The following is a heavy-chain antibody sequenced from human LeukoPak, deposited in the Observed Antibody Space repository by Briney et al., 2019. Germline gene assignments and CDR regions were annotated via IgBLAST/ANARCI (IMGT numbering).Heavy chain of an antibody. CDR1: GGSISGYY. D-gene: IGHD6-13*01. Sequence: SETLSLTCTVSGGSISGYYWSWIRQPPGKGLEWIGEINHSGSTNYNPSLKSRVTISVDTSKNQFSLKLSSVTAADTAVYYCARGRAAAGIYYYYGMDVWGQGTTVTVSS. CDR3: ARGRAAAGIYYYYGMDV. V-gene: IGHV4-34*01. J-gene: IGHJ6*02. CDR2: INHSGST.